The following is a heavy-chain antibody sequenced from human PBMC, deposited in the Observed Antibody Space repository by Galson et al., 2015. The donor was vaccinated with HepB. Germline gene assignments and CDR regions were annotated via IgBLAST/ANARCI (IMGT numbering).Heavy chain of an antibody. CDR3: ATTNPTVVTRFFDY. D-gene: IGHD4-23*01. J-gene: IGHJ4*02. V-gene: IGHV4-61*08. CDR2: IHYIGST. Sequence: LSLTCNVSGDSVSSGGYYWSWIRHPPGKGLEWIGYIHYIGSTNYNPSLKSRVTISLDTSKNQFSLKLTSVTAADTAVYYCATTNPTVVTRFFDYWGQGTLVAVSS. CDR1: GDSVSSGGYY.